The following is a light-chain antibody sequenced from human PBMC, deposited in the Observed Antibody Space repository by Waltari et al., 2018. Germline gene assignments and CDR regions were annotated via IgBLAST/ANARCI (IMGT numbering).Light chain of an antibody. J-gene: IGKJ5*01. CDR1: QGVSTR. CDR3: QQGISFPLT. CDR2: AAS. Sequence: DIQMTQSPSSVSASVGARVTITCRASQGVSTRLAWYQQRPGKAPNLLIYAASNLQPGVPSMFSATGSGTEFTLTIGSLQPEDSATYFCQQGISFPLTFGQGTRLEIK. V-gene: IGKV1-12*01.